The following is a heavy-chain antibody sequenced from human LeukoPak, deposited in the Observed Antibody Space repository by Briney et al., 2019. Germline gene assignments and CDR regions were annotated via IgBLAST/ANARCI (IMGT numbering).Heavy chain of an antibody. CDR3: AARPPIIVGGPFDY. V-gene: IGHV3-23*01. CDR1: GWTFSRGA. D-gene: IGHD2/OR15-2a*01. CDR2: IGGSGDST. J-gene: IGHJ4*02. Sequence: PGGSLRLSGAAPGWTFSRGALGWVRLAPGKGLEWVSTIGGSGDSTYYAGSVKGRFTISRDHSKNTLYLQMNSLRAEDTAVYYCAARPPIIVGGPFDYWGQGILVTVSS.